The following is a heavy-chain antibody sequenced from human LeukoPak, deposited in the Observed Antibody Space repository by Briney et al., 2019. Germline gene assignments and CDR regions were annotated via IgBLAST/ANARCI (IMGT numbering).Heavy chain of an antibody. CDR1: GFTFSSYA. CDR3: AREKFYGDYTYYYYGMDV. D-gene: IGHD4-17*01. V-gene: IGHV3-30*04. CDR2: ISYDGSNK. J-gene: IGHJ6*04. Sequence: GRSLRLSCAASGFTFSSYAMHWVRQAPGKGLEWVAVISYDGSNKYYADSVKGRFTISRDNSKNTLYLQMNSLRAEDTAVYYCAREKFYGDYTYYYYGMDVWGKGTTVTVSS.